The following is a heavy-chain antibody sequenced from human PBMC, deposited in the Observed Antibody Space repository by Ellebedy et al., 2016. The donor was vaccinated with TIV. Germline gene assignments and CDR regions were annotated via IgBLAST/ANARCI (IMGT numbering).Heavy chain of an antibody. J-gene: IGHJ3*02. Sequence: ASVKVSCKASGGTFSSYAISWVRQAPGQGLEWMGWINPNSGGTNYAQKFQGWVTMTRDTSISTAYIELSRLTSDDTAMYYCARRGYSSGPYWAFDIWGQGTLVTVSS. CDR3: ARRGYSSGPYWAFDI. CDR1: GGTFSSYA. D-gene: IGHD6-19*01. CDR2: INPNSGGT. V-gene: IGHV1-2*04.